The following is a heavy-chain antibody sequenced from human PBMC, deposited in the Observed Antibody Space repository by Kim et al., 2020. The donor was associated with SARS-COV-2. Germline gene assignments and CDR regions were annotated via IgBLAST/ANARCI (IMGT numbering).Heavy chain of an antibody. CDR2: I. D-gene: IGHD3-3*02. V-gene: IGHV3-9*01. CDR3: TKDVLAGGADV. J-gene: IGHJ6*02. Sequence: IGYADSVKGRFNTSIDNAKNSLYLQMNSLRPEDTALYYCTKDVLAGGADVWGQGTAVIVSS.